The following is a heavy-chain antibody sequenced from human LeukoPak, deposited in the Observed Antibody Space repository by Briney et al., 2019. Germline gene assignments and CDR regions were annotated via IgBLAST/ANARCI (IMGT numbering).Heavy chain of an antibody. Sequence: SETLSLTCTVSGGSISSYYWSWIRQPPGKGLEWIGYIYYSGSTNYNPSLKSRVTISVDTSKNQFSLKLSPVTAADTAVYYCARHDYAAFDIWGQGTMVTVSS. V-gene: IGHV4-59*01. J-gene: IGHJ3*02. CDR2: IYYSGST. D-gene: IGHD4-17*01. CDR3: ARHDYAAFDI. CDR1: GGSISSYY.